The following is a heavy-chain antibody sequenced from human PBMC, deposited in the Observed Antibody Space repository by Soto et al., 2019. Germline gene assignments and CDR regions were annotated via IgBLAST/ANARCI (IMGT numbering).Heavy chain of an antibody. CDR1: GGTFSSYA. V-gene: IGHV1-69*01. CDR2: IIPIFGTA. J-gene: IGHJ4*02. Sequence: QVQLVQSGAEVKKPGYSVKVSCKASGGTFSSYAISWVRQAPGQGLKWMGGIIPIFGTANYAQKFQGRVTITADESTSTAYMELSSLRSEDTAVYYCAALGCSGGSCYPFFDYWGQGTLVTVSS. D-gene: IGHD2-15*01. CDR3: AALGCSGGSCYPFFDY.